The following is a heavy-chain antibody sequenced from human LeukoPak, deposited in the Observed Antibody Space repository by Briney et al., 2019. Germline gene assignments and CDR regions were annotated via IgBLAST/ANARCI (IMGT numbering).Heavy chain of an antibody. J-gene: IGHJ3*02. CDR3: ARDYDNAFDI. Sequence: PSETLSLTCTVSGYSISSGYYWGWIRQPPGKGLEWIGSIYYRGSTYYNPSLKSRVTISAITSKNQFSLKLSSVTAADTAVYYCARDYDNAFDIWGQGTMVTVSS. V-gene: IGHV4-38-2*02. CDR2: IYYRGST. CDR1: GYSISSGYY. D-gene: IGHD3-3*01.